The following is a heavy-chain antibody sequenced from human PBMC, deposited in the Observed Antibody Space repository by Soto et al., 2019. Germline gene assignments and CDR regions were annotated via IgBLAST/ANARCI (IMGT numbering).Heavy chain of an antibody. D-gene: IGHD6-19*01. J-gene: IGHJ6*02. CDR2: ISYDGSNK. V-gene: IGHV3-30*18. Sequence: QVQLVESGGGVVQPGRSLRLSCAASGFTFSSYGMHWVRQAPGKGLEWVAVISYDGSNKYYADSVKGRFTISRDNSKNTLYLQMNSLRAEDTAVYYCAKARAVAGYYYYGMDVWGQGTTVTVSS. CDR1: GFTFSSYG. CDR3: AKARAVAGYYYYGMDV.